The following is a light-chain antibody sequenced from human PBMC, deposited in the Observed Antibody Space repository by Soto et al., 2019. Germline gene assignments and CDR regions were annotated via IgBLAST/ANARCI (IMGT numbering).Light chain of an antibody. CDR1: QSVDSSY. Sequence: ELAFTQSPGTLSLSPGERATLSCRASQSVDSSYLAWYQQKPGQAPRLLIYGASSRATGIPDRFSGSGSGIDFTLTISRLEPEDFAVYSCQQYGRSPTTFGQGTRLEIK. CDR2: GAS. J-gene: IGKJ5*01. CDR3: QQYGRSPTT. V-gene: IGKV3-20*01.